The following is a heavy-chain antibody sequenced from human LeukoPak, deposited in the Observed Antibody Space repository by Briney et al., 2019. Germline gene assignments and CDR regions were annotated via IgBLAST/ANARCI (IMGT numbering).Heavy chain of an antibody. CDR1: GGSFSGYY. J-gene: IGHJ5*02. CDR2: INHSGST. D-gene: IGHD2-2*01. Sequence: SETLSLTCAVYGGSFSGYYGSWIRQPPGKGLEWIGEINHSGSTNYNPSLKSRVTISVDTSKNQFSLKLSSVTAADTAVYYCARAPRVPAAMRPNWFDPWGQGTLVTVSS. V-gene: IGHV4-34*01. CDR3: ARAPRVPAAMRPNWFDP.